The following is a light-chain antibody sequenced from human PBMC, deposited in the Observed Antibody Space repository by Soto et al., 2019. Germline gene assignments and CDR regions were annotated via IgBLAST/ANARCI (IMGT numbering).Light chain of an antibody. CDR3: SSYTSSSTFV. V-gene: IGLV2-14*01. Sequence: QSALTQPASVSGSPGQSITISCTGTSSDVGGYNYVSWYQHHPGKAPKLMIYEVSNRPSGLSNRFSGSKSGNTASLTISGLQAEDEADYYCSSYTSSSTFVFGTGTKLTV. CDR2: EVS. J-gene: IGLJ1*01. CDR1: SSDVGGYNY.